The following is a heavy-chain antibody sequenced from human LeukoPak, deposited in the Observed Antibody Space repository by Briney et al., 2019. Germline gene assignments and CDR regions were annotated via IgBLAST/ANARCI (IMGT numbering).Heavy chain of an antibody. Sequence: ASVKVSCKASGYTFTSYGISWVRQAPGQGLEWMGGIIPIFGTANYAQKFQGRVTITADESTSTAYMELSSLRSEDTAVYYCARGHHDSSGYYVYYYFDYWGQGTLVTVSS. CDR1: GYTFTSYG. D-gene: IGHD3-22*01. CDR2: IIPIFGTA. V-gene: IGHV1-69*13. CDR3: ARGHHDSSGYYVYYYFDY. J-gene: IGHJ4*02.